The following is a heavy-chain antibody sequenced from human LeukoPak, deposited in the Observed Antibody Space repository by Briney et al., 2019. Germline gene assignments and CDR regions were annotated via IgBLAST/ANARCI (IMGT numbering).Heavy chain of an antibody. CDR1: GGSISNYY. D-gene: IGHD6-19*01. V-gene: IGHV4-59*01. CDR2: LYNSGST. J-gene: IGHJ5*02. Sequence: SETLSLTCTVSGGSISNYYWSWIRQPPGKGLEWIGYLYNSGSTNYNPSLKSRVTISVDTSKNEISLKMRSVTAADTAVYYCARGGRGWYNDWFDPWGQGTLVTVSS. CDR3: ARGGRGWYNDWFDP.